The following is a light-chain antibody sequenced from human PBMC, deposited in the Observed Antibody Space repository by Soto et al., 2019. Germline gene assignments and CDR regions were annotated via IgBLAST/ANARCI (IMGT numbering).Light chain of an antibody. CDR3: QQSYSTPPWT. CDR2: AAS. Sequence: DIVMTQSPDSLAVSLGERATVNCKSSQSVLFSTNNKNFLAWYQQKPGKAPKLLIYAASSLQSGVPSRFSGSGSGTDFTLTISSLQPEDFATYYCQQSYSTPPWTFGQGTKVDIK. CDR1: QSVLFSTNNKNF. V-gene: IGKV4-1*01. J-gene: IGKJ1*01.